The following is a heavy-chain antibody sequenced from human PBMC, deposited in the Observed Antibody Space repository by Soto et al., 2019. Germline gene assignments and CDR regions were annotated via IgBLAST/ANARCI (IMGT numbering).Heavy chain of an antibody. CDR1: GYTFTRYT. V-gene: IGHV1-3*01. Sequence: QVQLVQSGAEVKKPGASVKISCKASGYTFTRYTMNWVRQAPGQRLEWMGWINPDNGNTKSSQKFQDRVIITRYTSASTAYMDLSSLRSEDTAVYYCARGIATGQLEPWGQGNLVTVSS. J-gene: IGHJ5*02. CDR2: INPDNGNT. CDR3: ARGIATGQLEP. D-gene: IGHD2-15*01.